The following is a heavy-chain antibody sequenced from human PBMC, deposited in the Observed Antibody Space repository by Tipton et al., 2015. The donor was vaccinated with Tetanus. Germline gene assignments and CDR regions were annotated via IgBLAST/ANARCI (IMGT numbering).Heavy chain of an antibody. CDR3: AKDHKLFCSSTSCSWDWDY. D-gene: IGHD2-2*01. V-gene: IGHV3-33*06. Sequence: SLRLSCAASGFTFSSYGMHWVRQAPGKGLEWVAVIWYDGSNKYYADSVKGRFTISRDNSKNTLYLQMNSLRAEDTAVYYCAKDHKLFCSSTSCSWDWDYWGQGALVTVSS. CDR1: GFTFSSYG. J-gene: IGHJ4*02. CDR2: IWYDGSNK.